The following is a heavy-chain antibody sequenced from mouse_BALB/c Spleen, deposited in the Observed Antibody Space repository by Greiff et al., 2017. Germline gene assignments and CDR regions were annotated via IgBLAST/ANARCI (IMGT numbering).Heavy chain of an antibody. Sequence: EVKLVESGAELVKPGASVKLSCTASGFNIKDTYMHWVKQRPEQGLEWIGRIDPANGNTKYDPKFQGKATITADTSSNTAYLQLSSLTSEDTAVYYCARYDYLAYWGQGTLVTVSA. D-gene: IGHD2-4*01. CDR2: IDPANGNT. CDR3: ARYDYLAY. CDR1: GFNIKDTY. J-gene: IGHJ3*01. V-gene: IGHV14-3*02.